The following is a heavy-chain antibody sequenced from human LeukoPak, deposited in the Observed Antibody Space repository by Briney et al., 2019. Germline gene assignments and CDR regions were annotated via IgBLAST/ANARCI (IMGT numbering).Heavy chain of an antibody. CDR1: GFTFSSYG. V-gene: IGHV3-74*01. Sequence: GGTLRLSCAASGFTFSSYGMSWVRQAPGKGLVWVSRINSDGSSTSYADSVKGRFTISRDNAKNTLYLQMNSLRAEDTAVYYCARGDSSGYYSLYYFDYWGQGTLVTVSS. CDR2: INSDGSST. CDR3: ARGDSSGYYSLYYFDY. J-gene: IGHJ4*02. D-gene: IGHD3-22*01.